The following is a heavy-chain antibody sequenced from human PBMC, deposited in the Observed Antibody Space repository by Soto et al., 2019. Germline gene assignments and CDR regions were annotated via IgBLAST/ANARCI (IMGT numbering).Heavy chain of an antibody. D-gene: IGHD2-15*01. CDR2: IYWDDDK. J-gene: IGHJ4*02. Sequence: QITLKESGPTLVKPTQTLTLTCTFSGFSLTTHGVAVGWIRQPPGEALEWLALIYWDDDKRYSPSLRDRLTISKDTSKNPVVLTMTNIDPVDTATYYCAHASRYSGRKACDYWGQGTLVTVSS. V-gene: IGHV2-5*02. CDR1: GFSLTTHGVA. CDR3: AHASRYSGRKACDY.